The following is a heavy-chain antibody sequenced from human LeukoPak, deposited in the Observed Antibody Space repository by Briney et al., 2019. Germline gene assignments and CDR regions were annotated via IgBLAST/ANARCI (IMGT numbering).Heavy chain of an antibody. V-gene: IGHV3-30-3*01. J-gene: IGHJ4*02. CDR2: ISYDGSNK. CDR1: GFTFSSYA. Sequence: PGRSLRISCAASGFTFSSYALHWVRQAPGKGLEWVAVISYDGSNKYFADSVKGRFTISRDNSKNTLYLQMNSLRAEDTAIYYCAREREVRLRRILDYWGQGTLVTVSS. D-gene: IGHD2-15*01. CDR3: AREREVRLRRILDY.